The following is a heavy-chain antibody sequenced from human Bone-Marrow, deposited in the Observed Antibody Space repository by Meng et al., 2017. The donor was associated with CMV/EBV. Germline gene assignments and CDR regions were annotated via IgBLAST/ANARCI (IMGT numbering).Heavy chain of an antibody. D-gene: IGHD4-17*01. CDR1: GGSFSGYY. V-gene: IGHV4-34*01. CDR2: INHSGST. CDR3: ARGFLTVTNAVDI. J-gene: IGHJ3*02. Sequence: SETLSLTCAVYGGSFSGYYWSWIRQPPGKGLEWIGEINHSGSTNYNPSLQSRVTISVDTSKNQFSLKLRSVTAADTPLYYCARGFLTVTNAVDIWGQGTMVTVSS.